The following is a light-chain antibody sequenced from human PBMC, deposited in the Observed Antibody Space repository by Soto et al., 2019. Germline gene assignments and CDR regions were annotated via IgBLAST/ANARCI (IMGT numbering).Light chain of an antibody. J-gene: IGKJ1*01. Sequence: EIVMTQSPATLSVSPGERATLSCRASQSVSSNLAWYQQKPGQAPRLLIYGASTRATGIPARFSGSGSGTEFTLTISSLQSEGFAVYYCQQYNNWPWTLGQGTKVDIK. V-gene: IGKV3-15*01. CDR1: QSVSSN. CDR2: GAS. CDR3: QQYNNWPWT.